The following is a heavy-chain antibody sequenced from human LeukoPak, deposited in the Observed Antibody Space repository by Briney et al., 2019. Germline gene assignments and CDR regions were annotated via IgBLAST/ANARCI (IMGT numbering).Heavy chain of an antibody. D-gene: IGHD4-17*01. CDR1: GGSFSGYY. J-gene: IGHJ4*02. V-gene: IGHV4-34*01. CDR3: ARDEDYGDYALNY. Sequence: SETLSLTCAVYGGSFSGYYWSWIRQPPGKGLEWIGEINHSGSTNYNPSLKSRVTISVDTSKNQFSLKLSSVTAADTAVYYCARDEDYGDYALNYWGQGNPGHRLL. CDR2: INHSGST.